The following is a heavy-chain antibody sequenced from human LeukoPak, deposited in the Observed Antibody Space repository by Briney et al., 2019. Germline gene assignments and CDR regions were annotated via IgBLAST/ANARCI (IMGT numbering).Heavy chain of an antibody. V-gene: IGHV3-74*01. J-gene: IGHJ1*01. CDR1: GFTFSSYR. D-gene: IGHD3-22*01. CDR3: ARAPCEIGGYYREYFRH. Sequence: PGGSLRLSCAASGFTFSSYRMHWVRQAPGQRLVWVSRIKSDGSTRYAESVKGRFTISRDNAKNTVSLKMTSLRAEDTGVYYCARAPCEIGGYYREYFRHWGEGTLVIVSS. CDR2: IKSDGST.